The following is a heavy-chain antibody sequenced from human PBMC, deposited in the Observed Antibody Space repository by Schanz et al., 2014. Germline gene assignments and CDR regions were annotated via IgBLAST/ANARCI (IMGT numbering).Heavy chain of an antibody. D-gene: IGHD2-2*01. CDR3: ARDTTQSCIGPSCFEYFQH. V-gene: IGHV3-9*01. CDR1: GFTFTNYD. CDR2: MSWNAGSL. Sequence: VQLVESGGGVVQPGRSLRLSCAASGFTFTNYDMIWVRQPPGKGLEWVSGMSWNAGSLGYGDSVKGRFTISRDNAKNSLYLQMNSLRAEDTALYYCARDTTQSCIGPSCFEYFQHWGQGALVTVSS. J-gene: IGHJ1*01.